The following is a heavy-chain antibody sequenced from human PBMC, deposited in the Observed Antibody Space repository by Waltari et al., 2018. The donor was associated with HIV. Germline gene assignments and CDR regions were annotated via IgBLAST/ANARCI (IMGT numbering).Heavy chain of an antibody. CDR3: ARAVEAAAGFYYHFGMDV. V-gene: IGHV1-46*01. D-gene: IGHD6-13*01. J-gene: IGHJ6*02. CDR2: ISPSGGST. Sequence: QVQLVQSGAAVRKPGASVKLPCKSSGYTFTNHYIHWVRQAPGPGLEWMGIISPSGGSTTYAQKFQGRVTMTRDTSTSTVYMELSSLRSEDTAVYYCARAVEAAAGFYYHFGMDVWGQGTTVTVSS. CDR1: GYTFTNHY.